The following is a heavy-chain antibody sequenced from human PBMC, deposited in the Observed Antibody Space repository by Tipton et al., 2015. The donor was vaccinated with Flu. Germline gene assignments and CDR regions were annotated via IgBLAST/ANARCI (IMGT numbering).Heavy chain of an antibody. CDR2: MYTSGST. CDR3: ARGSGSGTFMIFDL. CDR1: GDSINNNY. Sequence: TLSLTCTVSGDSINNNYWSWIRQPAGKGLEWIGRMYTSGSTNYNPSLKSRLTMSVDASKQQLSLKLSSMTAADTAVYYCARGSGSGTFMIFDLWGQGTLVTVSS. J-gene: IGHJ4*02. D-gene: IGHD3-10*01. V-gene: IGHV4-4*07.